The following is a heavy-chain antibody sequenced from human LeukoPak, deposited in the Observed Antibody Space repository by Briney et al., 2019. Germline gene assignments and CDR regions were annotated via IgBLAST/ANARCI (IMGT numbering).Heavy chain of an antibody. D-gene: IGHD2-15*01. CDR3: ARLLDCSGGSCYSAGGY. Sequence: KPSETLSLTCTVSGGSISSSSYYWGWIRHPPGKLPEWFGSIYYSGSTYYNPSLKSRVTISVDTSKNQFSLKLSSVTAADTAVYYCARLLDCSGGSCYSAGGYWGQGTLVTVSS. CDR1: GGSISSSSYY. CDR2: IYYSGST. V-gene: IGHV4-39*01. J-gene: IGHJ4*02.